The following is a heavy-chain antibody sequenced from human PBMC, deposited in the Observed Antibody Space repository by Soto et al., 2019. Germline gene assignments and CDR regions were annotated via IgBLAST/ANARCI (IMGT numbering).Heavy chain of an antibody. CDR2: INPSGGST. V-gene: IGHV1-46*01. CDR3: ATEATGTTAPKSFDP. CDR1: GYTFTSYY. D-gene: IGHD1-7*01. J-gene: IGHJ5*02. Sequence: ASVKVSCKASGYTFTSYYMHWVRQAPGQGLEWMGIINPSGGSTSYAQKFQGRVTMTRDTSTSTVYMELSSLRSEDTAVYYCATEATGTTAPKSFDPWGQGTLVTVSS.